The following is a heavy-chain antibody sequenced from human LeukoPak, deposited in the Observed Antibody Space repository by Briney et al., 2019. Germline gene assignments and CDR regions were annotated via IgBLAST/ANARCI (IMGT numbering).Heavy chain of an antibody. J-gene: IGHJ5*02. Sequence: GGSLRLSCAASGFTFDDYAMHWVRQAPGKGLEWVSGISWSSGSIGYADSVKGRFTISRDNAKNSLYLQMNSLRAEDTALYYCAKGRTYYDILTGFDPWGQGTLVTVSS. CDR1: GFTFDDYA. V-gene: IGHV3-9*01. CDR3: AKGRTYYDILTGFDP. D-gene: IGHD3-9*01. CDR2: ISWSSGSI.